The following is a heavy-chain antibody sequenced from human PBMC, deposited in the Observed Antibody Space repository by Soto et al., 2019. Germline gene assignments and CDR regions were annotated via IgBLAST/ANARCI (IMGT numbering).Heavy chain of an antibody. J-gene: IGHJ4*02. CDR3: ARGSDGSNFGAVY. V-gene: IGHV1-69*01. CDR1: GGGNLRDYR. Sequence: QVQLVQSVAEVKEPGSSVKVSCKASGGGNLRDYRTTWVRRAPGQGLEWLGGIITKLGSANYAQNFQGRGTITADESTNTVYMELRSLRSDDTAVYYCARGSDGSNFGAVYWCQGTPVTVSS. CDR2: IITKLGSA. D-gene: IGHD2-21*01.